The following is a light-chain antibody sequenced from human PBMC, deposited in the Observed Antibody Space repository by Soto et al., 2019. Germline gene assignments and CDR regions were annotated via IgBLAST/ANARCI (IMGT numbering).Light chain of an antibody. CDR3: HSYQL. V-gene: IGLV2-14*03. J-gene: IGLJ2*01. CDR2: DVS. CDR1: SNDIGSYNY. Sequence: QSALTQPASLSGSPGQSITISCTGSSNDIGSYNYVSWYQQHPGKAPKLIIFDVSNRPSGVSNRFSGSRSGNTASLTISQLQTKDEADYFCHSYQLIGGGTKLTVL.